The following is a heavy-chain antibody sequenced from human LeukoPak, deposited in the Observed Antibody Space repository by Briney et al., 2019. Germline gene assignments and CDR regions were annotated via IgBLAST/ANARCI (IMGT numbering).Heavy chain of an antibody. D-gene: IGHD3-9*01. Sequence: PSETLSLSCSVSGGSISDFYWSWIRQPAGKGLEWIGRIYSSGNTNYNPALKSRVTISVDTSKNQFSLKLSSVTAADTAVYYCTSGYTYFDSWGQGILVTVSS. J-gene: IGHJ4*02. V-gene: IGHV4-4*07. CDR1: GGSISDFY. CDR2: IYSSGNT. CDR3: TSGYTYFDS.